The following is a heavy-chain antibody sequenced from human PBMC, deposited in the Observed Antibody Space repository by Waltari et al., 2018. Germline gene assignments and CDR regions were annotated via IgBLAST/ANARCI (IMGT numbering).Heavy chain of an antibody. D-gene: IGHD2-21*02. V-gene: IGHV4-34*01. CDR1: GGSFRGYY. J-gene: IGHJ4*02. Sequence: QVQLQQWGAGLLKPSETLSLTCAVYGGSFRGYYWSWTRQPPGQGLEWIGEINHSGSTNYNPSLKSRVTISVDTSKNQFSLKLSSVTAADTAVYYCARSRSTIVVVTAGYYFDYWGQGTLVTVSS. CDR2: INHSGST. CDR3: ARSRSTIVVVTAGYYFDY.